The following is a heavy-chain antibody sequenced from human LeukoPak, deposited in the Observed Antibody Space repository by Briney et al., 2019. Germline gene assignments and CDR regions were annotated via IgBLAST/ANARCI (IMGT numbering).Heavy chain of an antibody. V-gene: IGHV3-11*04. D-gene: IGHD1-26*01. Sequence: PGGSLRLSCYVSGFRFTRFYMSWIRQAPGKGREWMSYIGLSGSPLDYADSVRGRFTISRDNAKNSLYLELNSLRSEDTAVYYCARSSVASFDYRRQGTLVTVSS. J-gene: IGHJ4*02. CDR1: GFRFTRFY. CDR2: IGLSGSPL. CDR3: ARSSVASFDY.